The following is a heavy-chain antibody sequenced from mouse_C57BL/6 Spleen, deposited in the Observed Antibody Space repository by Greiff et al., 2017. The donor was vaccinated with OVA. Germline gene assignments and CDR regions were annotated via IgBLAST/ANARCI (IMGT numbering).Heavy chain of an antibody. D-gene: IGHD2-5*01. V-gene: IGHV1-54*01. CDR2: IDPGSSGT. CDR1: GYAFTNYL. Sequence: QVQLQQPGAELVRPGTSVKVSCKASGYAFTNYLIEWVKQRPGQGLEWIGVIDPGSSGTNYNEKFKGKATLTADKSSSTAYMQLSSLTSVDSAVYFGERGASYYSSCDWFAYWGQGTLVTVSA. CDR3: ERGASYYSSCDWFAY. J-gene: IGHJ3*01.